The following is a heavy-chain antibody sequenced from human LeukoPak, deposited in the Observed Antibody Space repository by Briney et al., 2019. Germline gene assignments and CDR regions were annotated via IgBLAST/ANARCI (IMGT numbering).Heavy chain of an antibody. V-gene: IGHV3-30*02. CDR3: AKGAWAADGPMGNNFAS. CDR1: GFSFSNYG. CDR2: IRYDDSNK. Sequence: GGSLRLSCAASGFSFSNYGMHWVRQAPGKGLEWVAFIRYDDSNKYYADSVKGRFTISRDNSKNTLSLQMDSLRTEDTSIYYCAKGAWAADGPMGNNFASWGQGTLVIVSS. J-gene: IGHJ4*02. D-gene: IGHD6-13*01.